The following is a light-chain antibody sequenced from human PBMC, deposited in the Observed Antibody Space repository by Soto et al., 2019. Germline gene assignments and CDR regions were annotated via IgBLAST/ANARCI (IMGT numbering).Light chain of an antibody. CDR2: YDD. CDR1: SSNTGNNP. CDR3: AAWDDSLNGVV. Sequence: QSVLTQPTSVSEAPRQRVTISCSGSSSNTGNNPVNWYQQLPGKAPKLLIYYDDLLPSGVSDRFSGSKSGTSASLAISGLQSEDEADYYCAAWDDSLNGVVFGGGTKLTVL. J-gene: IGLJ2*01. V-gene: IGLV1-36*01.